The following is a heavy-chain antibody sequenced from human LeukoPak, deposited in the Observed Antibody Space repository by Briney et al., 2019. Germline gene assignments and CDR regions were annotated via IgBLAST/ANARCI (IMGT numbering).Heavy chain of an antibody. J-gene: IGHJ4*02. Sequence: ASVKVSCKASGYTITGYYMHWVRQAPGQGLEWMGWINPNSGGTNYAQKFQGRVTMTRDTSISTAYMELSRLRSDDTAVYYCAREPPSIAVAGTRPFDYWGQGTLVTVSS. CDR2: INPNSGGT. V-gene: IGHV1-2*02. D-gene: IGHD6-19*01. CDR3: AREPPSIAVAGTRPFDY. CDR1: GYTITGYY.